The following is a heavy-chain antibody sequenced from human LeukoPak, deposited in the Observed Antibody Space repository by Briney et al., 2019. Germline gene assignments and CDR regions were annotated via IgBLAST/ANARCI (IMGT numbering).Heavy chain of an antibody. CDR2: MNPNSGNT. J-gene: IGHJ4*02. D-gene: IGHD2-2*01. Sequence: ASVKVSCKASGYTFTSYDINWVRQAPGQGLEWMGWMNPNSGNTGYAQKFQGRVTITRNTSISTAYMELSSLRSEDTAVYYCARARYCSSTSCYPDYGGQGTLVTVS. CDR1: GYTFTSYD. V-gene: IGHV1-8*03. CDR3: ARARYCSSTSCYPDY.